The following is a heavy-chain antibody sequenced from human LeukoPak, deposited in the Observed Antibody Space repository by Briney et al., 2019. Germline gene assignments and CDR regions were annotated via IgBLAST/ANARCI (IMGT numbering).Heavy chain of an antibody. Sequence: GGSLRLSXTASGFTFSTYWMSWVRQTPGKGPEWLASMNQDGSGRHYSDSVKGRFTISRDNAKNSVSLQMNSLRVEDTALYYCTREDRVGGSLDAWGQGTLVTVSS. CDR2: MNQDGSGR. V-gene: IGHV3-7*01. CDR1: GFTFSTYW. CDR3: TREDRVGGSLDA. J-gene: IGHJ5*02. D-gene: IGHD1-26*01.